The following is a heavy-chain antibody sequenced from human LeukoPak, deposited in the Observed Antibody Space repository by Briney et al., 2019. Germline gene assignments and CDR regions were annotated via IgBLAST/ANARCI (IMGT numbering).Heavy chain of an antibody. Sequence: GGSLRLSCAASGFTFSSYAMSWVRQAPGKGLEWVLAISGSGGSTYYADSVKGRFTISRDNSKNTLYLQMNSLRAEDTAVYYCAKDQRSGSYYHLFDYWGQGTLVTVSS. J-gene: IGHJ4*02. V-gene: IGHV3-23*01. CDR2: ISGSGGST. D-gene: IGHD1-26*01. CDR3: AKDQRSGSYYHLFDY. CDR1: GFTFSSYA.